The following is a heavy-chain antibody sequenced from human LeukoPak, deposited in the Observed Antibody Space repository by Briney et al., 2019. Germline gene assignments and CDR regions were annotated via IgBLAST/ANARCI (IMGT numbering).Heavy chain of an antibody. V-gene: IGHV1-8*03. CDR2: MNPNSGNT. Sequence: ASVKVSCKASGYTFTSYDINWVRQATGQGLEWMGWMNPNSGNTGYAQKFQGRVTITRNTSISTAYMELSSLRSEDTAVYYCARLYNWNAFDAFDIWGQGTMVTVSS. CDR1: GYTFTSYD. D-gene: IGHD1-20*01. J-gene: IGHJ3*02. CDR3: ARLYNWNAFDAFDI.